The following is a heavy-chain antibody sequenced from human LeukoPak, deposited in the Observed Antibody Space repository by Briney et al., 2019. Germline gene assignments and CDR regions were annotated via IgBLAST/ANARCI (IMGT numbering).Heavy chain of an antibody. D-gene: IGHD3-10*01. J-gene: IGHJ4*02. Sequence: SETLSLTCTVSGYSISSGYYWGWIRQPPGKGLEWIGSIYHSGSTYYNPSLKSRVTISVDTSKNQFSLKLSSVTAADTAVYYCARVGTGGTMVRGAPPRGYWGQGTLVTVSS. CDR1: GYSISSGYY. V-gene: IGHV4-38-2*02. CDR2: IYHSGST. CDR3: ARVGTGGTMVRGAPPRGY.